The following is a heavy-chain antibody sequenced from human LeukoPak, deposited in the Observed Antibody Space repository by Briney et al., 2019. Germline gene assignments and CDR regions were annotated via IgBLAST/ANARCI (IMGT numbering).Heavy chain of an antibody. D-gene: IGHD6-25*01. CDR1: GYTFTGYY. J-gene: IGHJ3*02. V-gene: IGHV1-8*03. CDR2: MNPNSGNG. Sequence: ASVKVPRKASGYTFTGYYMHWVRQAPGQGLEWMGYMNPNSGNGGYAQKFQGRVTITTDTSSSTAYMELSGLTSEDTAVYYGARELRRDEIWGQGTLVTVSS. CDR3: ARELRRDEI.